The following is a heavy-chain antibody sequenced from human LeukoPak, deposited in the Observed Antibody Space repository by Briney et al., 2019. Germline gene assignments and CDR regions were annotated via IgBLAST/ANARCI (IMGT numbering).Heavy chain of an antibody. V-gene: IGHV3-21*04. CDR3: AKDSGYYGDYDADY. J-gene: IGHJ4*02. Sequence: GGSLRLSCAASGFTFSSYSMNWVRQAPGKGLEWVSSISSSSSYIYYADSVKGRFTISRDNAKNSLYLQMNSLRAEDTAVYYCAKDSGYYGDYDADYWGQGTLVTVSS. CDR1: GFTFSSYS. CDR2: ISSSSSYI. D-gene: IGHD4-17*01.